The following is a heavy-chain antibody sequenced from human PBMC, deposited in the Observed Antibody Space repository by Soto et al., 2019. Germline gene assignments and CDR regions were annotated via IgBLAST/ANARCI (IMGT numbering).Heavy chain of an antibody. CDR1: GFTFSSYA. V-gene: IGHV3-23*01. CDR3: AKPSTRYCGGDCSWDY. D-gene: IGHD2-21*02. Sequence: SCAASGFTFSSYAMSWVRQGPGKGLEWVSAISESGASTYYADSVKGRFTISRDNSKNTLYLQMNSLRVEDTAVYYCAKPSTRYCGGDCSWDYWGQGTLVTVSS. J-gene: IGHJ4*02. CDR2: ISESGAST.